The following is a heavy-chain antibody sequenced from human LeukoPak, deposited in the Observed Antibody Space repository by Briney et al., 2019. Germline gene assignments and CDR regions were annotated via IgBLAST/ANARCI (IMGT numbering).Heavy chain of an antibody. Sequence: PSETLSLTSTVSGGSINSYYWSWLRQPAGHGREWIGRIYTTGSTNSNPSLKSRVTMSVDTSKNQFSLKLTSVAAADTAVYYCGRYCSGGSGYSGGDYYYGMDVWGQGTTVTVSS. D-gene: IGHD2-15*01. CDR2: IYTTGST. V-gene: IGHV4-59*10. CDR1: GGSINSYY. J-gene: IGHJ6*02. CDR3: GRYCSGGSGYSGGDYYYGMDV.